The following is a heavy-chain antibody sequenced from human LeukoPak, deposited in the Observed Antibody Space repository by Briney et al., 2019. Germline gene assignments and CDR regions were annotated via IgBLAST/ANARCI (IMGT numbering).Heavy chain of an antibody. CDR2: IIPILGIA. D-gene: IGHD5-24*01. J-gene: IGHJ4*02. Sequence: EASVKVSCKASGYTFTSYYMHWVRQAPGQGLEWMGRIIPILGIANYAQKFQGRVTITADKSTSTAYMELSSLRSEDTAVYYCARVGATISDYWGQGTLVTVSS. CDR3: ARVGATISDY. CDR1: GYTFTSYY. V-gene: IGHV1-69*04.